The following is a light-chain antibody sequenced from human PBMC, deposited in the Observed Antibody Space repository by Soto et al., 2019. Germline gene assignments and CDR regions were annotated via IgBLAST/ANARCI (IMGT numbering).Light chain of an antibody. CDR1: QSVSSSY. CDR2: GAS. J-gene: IGKJ1*01. CDR3: QQYGSSAWT. V-gene: IGKV3-20*01. Sequence: EIVLTQSPGTLSLSPGERATLSCRASQSVSSSYLAWYQQKPGQAPRLLIYGASSRATGIPDRFSGSGSGTDFTLTISRLXXXXXXXYYCQQYGSSAWTFGQGTKVEIK.